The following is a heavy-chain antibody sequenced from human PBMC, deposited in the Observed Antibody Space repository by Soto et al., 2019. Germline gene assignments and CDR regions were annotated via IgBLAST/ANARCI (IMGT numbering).Heavy chain of an antibody. CDR3: AKGWDTSIGDAFEI. J-gene: IGHJ3*02. CDR1: GFTFSTSS. V-gene: IGHV3-23*01. Sequence: EVQVLESGGDLVQPGGSLRLTCSVSGFTFSTSSMNWVRQAPGKALEWVSSISGSGDITYYADSGKGRFTTSRDNSKSTVYLQMNSLRVEDTAVYHCAKGWDTSIGDAFEIWGQGTMVTVSS. CDR2: ISGSGDIT. D-gene: IGHD1-26*01.